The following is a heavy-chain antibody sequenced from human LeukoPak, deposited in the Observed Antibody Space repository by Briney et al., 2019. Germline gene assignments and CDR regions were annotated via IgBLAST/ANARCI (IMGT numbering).Heavy chain of an antibody. CDR2: ISYDGSNK. D-gene: IGHD5/OR15-5a*01. CDR3: ARSVSGVWLFDY. CDR1: GFTFSSYG. V-gene: IGHV3-30*03. Sequence: GGSLRLSCAASGFTFSSYGMHWVRQAPGKGLEWVAVISYDGSNKYYADSVRGRFTISRDNSKNRLYLQMSDLRAEDTAVYFCARSVSGVWLFDYWGRGTLVTVSS. J-gene: IGHJ4*02.